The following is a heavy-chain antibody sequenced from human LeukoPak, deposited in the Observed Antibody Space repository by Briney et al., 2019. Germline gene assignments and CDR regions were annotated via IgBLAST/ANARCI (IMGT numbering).Heavy chain of an antibody. J-gene: IGHJ4*02. Sequence: LEWMXXXSAYNGNTNYAQKLQGRVTMTTDTSTSTAYMELRSLRSDDTAVYYCARDDRPSVKHGDWADYWGQGTLVTVSS. CDR2: XSAYNGNT. D-gene: IGHD4-17*01. CDR3: ARDDRPSVKHGDWADY. V-gene: IGHV1-18*01.